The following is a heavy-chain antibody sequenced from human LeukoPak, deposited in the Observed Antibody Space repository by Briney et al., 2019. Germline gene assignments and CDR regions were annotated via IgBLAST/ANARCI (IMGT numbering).Heavy chain of an antibody. D-gene: IGHD3-22*01. CDR2: IYTRGST. CDR3: ARDRYHYDSSGYYQLDY. J-gene: IGHJ4*02. V-gene: IGHV4-61*02. CDR1: GGSISSGSYY. Sequence: SETLSLTCTVSGGSISSGSYYWSWIRQPAGKGLEWIGRIYTRGSTNYNPSLKSRVTISVDTSKNQFSLKLSSVTAADTAVYYCARDRYHYDSSGYYQLDYWGQGTLVTVSS.